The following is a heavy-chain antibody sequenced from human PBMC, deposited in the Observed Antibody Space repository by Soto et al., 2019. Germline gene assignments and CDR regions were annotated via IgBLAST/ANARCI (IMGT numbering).Heavy chain of an antibody. CDR3: TAGVSTNLPDY. Sequence: PGGSLRLSCAASGFTFSSHSMHWVRQAPGKGLVWVSRINSDGSSTRYAGSVKGRFTISRDNAKNTLYLQMNSLRAEDTAVYYCTAGVSTNLPDYWGQGTLVTVSS. J-gene: IGHJ4*02. CDR1: GFTFSSHS. D-gene: IGHD2-21*02. V-gene: IGHV3-74*01. CDR2: INSDGSST.